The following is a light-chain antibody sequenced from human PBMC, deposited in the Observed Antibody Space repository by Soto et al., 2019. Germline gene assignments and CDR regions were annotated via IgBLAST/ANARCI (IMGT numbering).Light chain of an antibody. CDR2: EVN. J-gene: IGLJ1*01. Sequence: QSVLTQPPSASGSPGQSVTISCTGTSSDVGGYNYVSWYQQHPGKAPKLMIYEVNKRPSGVPDRFSGSKSGNTASLTVSGLQDDDDPDYYYSSDAGNYYFFYVFGTRTKGTVL. CDR3: SSDAGNYYFFYV. V-gene: IGLV2-8*01. CDR1: SSDVGGYNY.